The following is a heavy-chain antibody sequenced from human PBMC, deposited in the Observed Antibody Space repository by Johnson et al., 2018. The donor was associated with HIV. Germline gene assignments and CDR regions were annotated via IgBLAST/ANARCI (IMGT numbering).Heavy chain of an antibody. CDR3: AKGGPVLQFLEWLPGRAFDI. CDR2: IYSGGST. Sequence: VQLVESGGGVVQPGRSLRLSCAASGFTVSSNYMSWVRQAPGKGLEWVSVIYSGGSTYYADSVTGRFTISRDNSKNTLYLQMNSLRAEDTAVYYCAKGGPVLQFLEWLPGRAFDIWGQGTMVTVSS. J-gene: IGHJ3*02. D-gene: IGHD3-3*01. V-gene: IGHV3-66*02. CDR1: GFTVSSNY.